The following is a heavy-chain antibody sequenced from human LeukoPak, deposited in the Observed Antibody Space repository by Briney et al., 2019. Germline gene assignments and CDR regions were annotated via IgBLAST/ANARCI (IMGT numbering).Heavy chain of an antibody. Sequence: PSETLSLTCTVSGGSTSSNFWSWMRQPPGKGLEWIGTYYNSGSTNYNPSLKSRATISVDTSKNQFSLKLSSVTAADTAVYYCAGAKQWLSFDMWGQGTMVTVSS. CDR3: AGAKQWLSFDM. D-gene: IGHD3-22*01. CDR1: GGSTSSNF. J-gene: IGHJ3*02. CDR2: YYNSGST. V-gene: IGHV4-59*12.